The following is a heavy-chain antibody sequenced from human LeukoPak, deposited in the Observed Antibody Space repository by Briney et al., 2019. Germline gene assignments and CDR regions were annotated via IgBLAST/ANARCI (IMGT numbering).Heavy chain of an antibody. Sequence: SETLSLTCTVSGDSISSFYWSWIRQPPGKGLEWIGHVYYSGSTNYNPSLKSRVTISVDTSKNQFSLKLSSVTAADTAVYYCARHGGVVGPIYLQDYWYFDLWGRGTLVTVSS. CDR2: VYYSGST. V-gene: IGHV4-59*08. CDR3: ARHGGVVGPIYLQDYWYFDL. CDR1: GDSISSFY. D-gene: IGHD3-16*01. J-gene: IGHJ2*01.